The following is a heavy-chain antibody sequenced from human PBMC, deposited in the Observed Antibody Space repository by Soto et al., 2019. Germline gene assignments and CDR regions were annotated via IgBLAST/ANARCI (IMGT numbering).Heavy chain of an antibody. CDR2: INPNSGGT. Sequence: ASVKVSCKASGYTFTGYYMHWVRQAPGQGLEWMGWINPNSGGTNYAQKFQGRVTMTRDTSISTAYMELSRLRSDDTAVYYCARVTHSSSWYGDFDYWGQGTLVNVSS. V-gene: IGHV1-2*02. J-gene: IGHJ4*02. CDR3: ARVTHSSSWYGDFDY. CDR1: GYTFTGYY. D-gene: IGHD6-13*01.